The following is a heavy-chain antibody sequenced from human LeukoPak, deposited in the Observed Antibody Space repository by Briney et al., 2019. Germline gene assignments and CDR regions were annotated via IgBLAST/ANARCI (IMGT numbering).Heavy chain of an antibody. CDR3: ARDGSGGYQLLYFDY. CDR1: GYTFTGYY. Sequence: ASVKVSCKASGYTFTGYYTHWVRQAPGQGLEWMGWINPNSGGTNYAQKFQGRVTMTRDTSISTAYMELSRLRSDDTAVYYCARDGSGGYQLLYFDYWGQGTLVTVSS. J-gene: IGHJ4*02. CDR2: INPNSGGT. V-gene: IGHV1-2*02. D-gene: IGHD2-2*01.